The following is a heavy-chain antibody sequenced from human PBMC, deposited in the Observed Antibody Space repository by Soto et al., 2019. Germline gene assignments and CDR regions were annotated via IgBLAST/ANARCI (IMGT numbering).Heavy chain of an antibody. CDR1: GYNFNNYG. CDR3: VRRVVTTLDDAFDS. Sequence: QVQLVQSGPEVKKPGASVTLSCKASGYNFNNYGISWVRQAPGQGLEWMGWISGNNGNTKYGQKFQGRVSLTTDSSTSTAYMERRSLRSDDTADYYCVRRVVTTLDDAFDSWGPGARVTVSS. D-gene: IGHD2-21*02. V-gene: IGHV1-18*01. J-gene: IGHJ3*02. CDR2: ISGNNGNT.